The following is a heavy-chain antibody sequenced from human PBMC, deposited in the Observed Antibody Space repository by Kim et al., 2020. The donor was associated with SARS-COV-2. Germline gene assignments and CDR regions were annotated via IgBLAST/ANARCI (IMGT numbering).Heavy chain of an antibody. J-gene: IGHJ4*02. Sequence: GESLKISCKGSGYSFTSYWIGWVRQMPGKGLEWMGIIYPGDSDTRYSASFQGQVTISADKSISTAYLQWSSLKASDTAMYYCARRGGVGSGNTRSDYWGRGTLVAVSS. CDR2: IYPGDSDT. CDR1: GYSFTSYW. D-gene: IGHD3-10*01. CDR3: ARRGGVGSGNTRSDY. V-gene: IGHV5-51*01.